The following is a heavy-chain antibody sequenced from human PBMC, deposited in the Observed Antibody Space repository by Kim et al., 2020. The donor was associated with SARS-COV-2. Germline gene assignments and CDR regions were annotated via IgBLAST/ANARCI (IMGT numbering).Heavy chain of an antibody. D-gene: IGHD3-10*02. CDR3: ARDTCSGVWCVDYYYGMDV. Sequence: GGSLRLSCAASGFTFSDYNMSWIRQAPGKGLEWVSYISSSGSTIYYADSVKGRFTISRDNAKNSLYLQMNSLRAEDTAVYYCARDTCSGVWCVDYYYGMDVWGQGTTVTVSS. CDR2: ISSSGSTI. J-gene: IGHJ6*02. CDR1: GFTFSDYN. V-gene: IGHV3-11*01.